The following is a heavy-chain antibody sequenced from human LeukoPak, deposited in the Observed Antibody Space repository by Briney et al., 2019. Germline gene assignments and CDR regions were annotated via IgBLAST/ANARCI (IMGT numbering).Heavy chain of an antibody. V-gene: IGHV3-23*01. J-gene: IGHJ6*03. D-gene: IGHD3-3*01. Sequence: PGGSLRLSCAASGFTFSSYAMSWVRQAPGKGLEWVSAISGSGGSTYYADSVKGRFTISRDNSKNTLYLQMNSLRAEDTAVYYCAKANKGFWSGYFDYYYYMDVWGKGTTVTVSS. CDR1: GFTFSSYA. CDR2: ISGSGGST. CDR3: AKANKGFWSGYFDYYYYMDV.